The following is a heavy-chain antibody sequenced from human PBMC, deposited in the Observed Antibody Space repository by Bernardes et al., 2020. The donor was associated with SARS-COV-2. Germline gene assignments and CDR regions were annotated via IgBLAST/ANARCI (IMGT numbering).Heavy chain of an antibody. Sequence: VETLFLSCAASGFTVSSNYMSWVRQAPGKGLEWVSVIYSGGSTYYADSVKGRFTISRHNSKNTLYLQMNSLRAEDTAVYYCARAGAILQWLVHWGQGTLVTGSS. J-gene: IGHJ4*02. CDR2: IYSGGST. V-gene: IGHV3-53*04. CDR1: GFTVSSNY. CDR3: ARAGAILQWLVH. D-gene: IGHD6-19*01.